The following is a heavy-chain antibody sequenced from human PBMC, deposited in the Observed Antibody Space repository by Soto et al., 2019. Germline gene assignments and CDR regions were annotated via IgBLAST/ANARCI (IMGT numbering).Heavy chain of an antibody. D-gene: IGHD6-13*01. J-gene: IGHJ6*02. CDR2: IYPGDSDT. Sequence: GESLKISCKGSGYSFTSYWIGWVRQMPGKGLEWMGIIYPGDSDTRYSPSFQGQVTISADKSISTAYLQWSSLKASDTAMYYCARAAAAGKYYYGMDVWGQGTTVTVSS. CDR1: GYSFTSYW. V-gene: IGHV5-51*01. CDR3: ARAAAAGKYYYGMDV.